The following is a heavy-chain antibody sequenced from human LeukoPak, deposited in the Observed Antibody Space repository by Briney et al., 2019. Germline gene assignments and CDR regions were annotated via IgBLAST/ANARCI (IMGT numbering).Heavy chain of an antibody. J-gene: IGHJ6*02. CDR3: ARLPKGDFWSGYFSGMDV. Sequence: ASVKVSCKASGYTFTSYGISWVRQAPGQGLEWMGWISAYNGNTNYAQKLQGRVTMTTDTSTSTAYMELRSLRSDDTAVYYCARLPKGDFWSGYFSGMDVWGQGTTVTVS. CDR2: ISAYNGNT. V-gene: IGHV1-18*01. D-gene: IGHD3-3*01. CDR1: GYTFTSYG.